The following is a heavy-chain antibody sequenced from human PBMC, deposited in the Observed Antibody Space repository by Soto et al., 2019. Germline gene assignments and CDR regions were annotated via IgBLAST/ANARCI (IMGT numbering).Heavy chain of an antibody. CDR2: IYYSGST. V-gene: IGHV4-39*01. D-gene: IGHD3-9*01. CDR1: GGSISSSSYY. J-gene: IGHJ6*03. Sequence: SETLSLTCTVSGGSISSSSYYWGWIRQPPGKGLEWIGSIYYSGSTYYNPSLKSRVTISVDTSKNQFSLKLSSVPAADTAVYYCARHVDYDILTEASGYYMDVWGKGTTVTVSS. CDR3: ARHVDYDILTEASGYYMDV.